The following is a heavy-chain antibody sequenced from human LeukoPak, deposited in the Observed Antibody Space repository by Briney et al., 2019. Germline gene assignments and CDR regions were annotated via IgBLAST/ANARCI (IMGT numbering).Heavy chain of an antibody. CDR2: IYYTGST. Sequence: SETLSLTCTVSGDSISSSSYFWGWIRQPPGKGLEWIGSIYYTGSTNYNPSLKSRTTISVDTSKNQFSLKLNSVPAADTAVYYCVRRVIRGGYDYWGQGTLVIVSS. V-gene: IGHV4-39*01. CDR3: VRRVIRGGYDY. J-gene: IGHJ4*02. CDR1: GDSISSSSYF. D-gene: IGHD3-10*01.